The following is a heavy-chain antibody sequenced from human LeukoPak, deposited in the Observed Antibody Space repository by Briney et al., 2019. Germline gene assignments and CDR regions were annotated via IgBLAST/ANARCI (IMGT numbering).Heavy chain of an antibody. CDR3: ARVSDSGDSSGYYQPAVFDY. D-gene: IGHD3-22*01. J-gene: IGHJ4*02. Sequence: SETLSLTCTVSGYSISSGYYWGWIRQPPGKGLEWIGSICHSGSTYYNPSLKSRVTISVDTSKNQFSLKLSSVTAADTAVYYCARVSDSGDSSGYYQPAVFDYWGQGTLVTVSS. CDR1: GYSISSGYY. CDR2: ICHSGST. V-gene: IGHV4-38-2*02.